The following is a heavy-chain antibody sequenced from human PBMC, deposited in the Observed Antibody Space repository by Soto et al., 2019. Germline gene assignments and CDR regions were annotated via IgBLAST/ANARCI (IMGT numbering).Heavy chain of an antibody. Sequence: QTLSLTGGLPVDSFCRNTATWNWIRQSPSRGLEWLGRTYYRSKWYTDYAVSVKSRITINPDTSKNRYSLQLNSVTPEDKAVYFCARYQWGLNSWGQGTLVTVSS. CDR1: VDSFCRNTAT. V-gene: IGHV6-1*01. CDR3: ARYQWGLNS. CDR2: TYYRSKWYT. D-gene: IGHD1-26*01. J-gene: IGHJ4*02.